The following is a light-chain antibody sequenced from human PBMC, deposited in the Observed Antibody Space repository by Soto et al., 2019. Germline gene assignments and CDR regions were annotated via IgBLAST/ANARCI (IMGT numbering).Light chain of an antibody. CDR1: QDIKND. V-gene: IGKV1-6*01. CDR3: LQDYSHPPT. CDR2: AAT. Sequence: AIQMTQSPSSLSASLGDSVAITCRASQDIKNDLAWYRHRPGTAPKLLIYAATALQSGVPLRVSGSGSGTDFTLTIRNLQPEAYETYYCLQDYSHPPTFGQGTKVDIK. J-gene: IGKJ2*01.